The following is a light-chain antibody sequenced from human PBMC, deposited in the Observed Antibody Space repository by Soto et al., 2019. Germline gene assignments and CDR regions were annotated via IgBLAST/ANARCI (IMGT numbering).Light chain of an antibody. CDR3: CSYAGSSTFRL. J-gene: IGLJ1*01. Sequence: QSVLTQPASVSGSAGQSITISCTGTSSDVGSYNLVSWYQQHPGKAPKLMIYEGSKRPSGVSNRFSGSKSGNTASLTISGLQAEDEADYYCCSYAGSSTFRLFGTGTKVTVL. CDR2: EGS. CDR1: SSDVGSYNL. V-gene: IGLV2-23*03.